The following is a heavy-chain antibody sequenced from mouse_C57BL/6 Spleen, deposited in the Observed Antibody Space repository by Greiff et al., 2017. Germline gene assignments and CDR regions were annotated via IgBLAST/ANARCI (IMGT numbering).Heavy chain of an antibody. D-gene: IGHD2-1*01. V-gene: IGHV1-50*01. CDR3: ARRGYGKHWYFDV. CDR1: GYTFTSYW. CDR2: IDPSDSYT. Sequence: VQLQQPGAELVKPGASVKLSCKASGYTFTSYWMQWVKQRPGQGLEWIGEIDPSDSYTNYNQKFKGKATLTVDTSSSTAYMQLSSLTSEDSAVYYCARRGYGKHWYFDVWGTGTTVTVSS. J-gene: IGHJ1*03.